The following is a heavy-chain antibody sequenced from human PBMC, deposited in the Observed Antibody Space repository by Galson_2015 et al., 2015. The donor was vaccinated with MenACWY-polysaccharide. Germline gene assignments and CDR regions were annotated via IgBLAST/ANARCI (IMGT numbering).Heavy chain of an antibody. D-gene: IGHD1-26*01. CDR2: IYYSGST. Sequence: TLSLTCTVSGGSIRSSSYYWGWIRQPPGKGLEWIGSIYYSGSTYYNPSLKSRVTISVDTSKNQFSLKLSSVTAADTAVYYCARVAGGAFDIWGQGTMVTVSS. CDR1: GGSIRSSSYY. CDR3: ARVAGGAFDI. V-gene: IGHV4-39*07. J-gene: IGHJ3*02.